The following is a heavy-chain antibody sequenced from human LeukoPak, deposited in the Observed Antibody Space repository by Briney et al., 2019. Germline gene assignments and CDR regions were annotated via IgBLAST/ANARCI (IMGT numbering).Heavy chain of an antibody. Sequence: PGGSLRLSCAASGFTFDGYAMHWVRQAPGKSLEWVSLISGDGTTTYYADSVEGRFTISRDNSKNSLYLQVNSLRTEDTALYYCAKDMGPLGTIWLDYWGQGTLVTVSS. CDR3: AKDMGPLGTIWLDY. V-gene: IGHV3-43*02. J-gene: IGHJ4*02. CDR1: GFTFDGYA. D-gene: IGHD3-3*01. CDR2: ISGDGTTT.